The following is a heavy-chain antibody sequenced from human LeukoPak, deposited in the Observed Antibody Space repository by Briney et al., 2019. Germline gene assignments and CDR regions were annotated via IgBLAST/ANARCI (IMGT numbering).Heavy chain of an antibody. J-gene: IGHJ4*02. V-gene: IGHV3-15*07. CDR1: GFTFSNAW. CDR3: TREWLSYYSFDY. D-gene: IGHD3-3*01. CDR2: IKSKTDGGTT. Sequence: PGGSLRLSYAASGFTFSNAWMNWVRQAPGKGLEWVGRIKSKTDGGTTDYAAPVKGRFTISRDDSKNTLYLQMNSLKTEDTAVYYCTREWLSYYSFDYWGQGTLVTVSS.